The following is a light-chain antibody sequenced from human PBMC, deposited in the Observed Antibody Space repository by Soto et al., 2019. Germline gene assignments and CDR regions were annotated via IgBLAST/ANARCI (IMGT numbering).Light chain of an antibody. CDR1: SSDVGGYNY. Sequence: QSVLTQPASVSGSPGQSITISCTGTSSDVGGYNYVSWYQQHPGKAPKLMIYEVSDRPSGVSNRFSGSKSGNTASLTISGLQAEGEAHYYCSSCTSSIVVFGGGTKLTVL. J-gene: IGLJ2*01. CDR2: EVS. CDR3: SSCTSSIVV. V-gene: IGLV2-14*01.